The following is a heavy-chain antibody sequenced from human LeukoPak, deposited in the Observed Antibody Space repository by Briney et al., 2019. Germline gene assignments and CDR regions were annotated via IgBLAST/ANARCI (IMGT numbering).Heavy chain of an antibody. V-gene: IGHV3-30-3*01. CDR2: ISYDGSNK. CDR1: GFTFSSYA. D-gene: IGHD3-22*01. J-gene: IGHJ4*02. Sequence: PGGSLRLSCAASGFTFSSYAMHWVRQAPGKGLEWVAVISYDGSNKYYADSVKGRFTISRDNSKNTLYLQMNSLRAEDTAVYYCARDWVTYYYDSSGFDYWGQGTLVTVSS. CDR3: ARDWVTYYYDSSGFDY.